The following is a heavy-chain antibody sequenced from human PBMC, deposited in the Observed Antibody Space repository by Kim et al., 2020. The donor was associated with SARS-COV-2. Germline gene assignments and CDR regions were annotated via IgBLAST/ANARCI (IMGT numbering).Heavy chain of an antibody. Sequence: RYSPSFQGQVTISVDKSISTAYLQWSSLKASDTAMYYCARHAQASNAFDIWGQGTMVTVSS. J-gene: IGHJ3*02. CDR3: ARHAQASNAFDI. V-gene: IGHV5-51*01.